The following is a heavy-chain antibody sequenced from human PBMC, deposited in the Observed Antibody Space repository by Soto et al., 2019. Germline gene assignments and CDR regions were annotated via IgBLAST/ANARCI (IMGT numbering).Heavy chain of an antibody. Sequence: XETLSLTCAVDGGSFSGYYWSWIRQPPGKGLEWIGEINHSGSTNYNPSLKSRVTISVDTSKNQFSLKLSSVTAADTAVYYCARVTTGSYYSPADGMDVWGQGTTVTVSS. D-gene: IGHD3-10*01. V-gene: IGHV4-34*01. CDR2: INHSGST. J-gene: IGHJ6*02. CDR1: GGSFSGYY. CDR3: ARVTTGSYYSPADGMDV.